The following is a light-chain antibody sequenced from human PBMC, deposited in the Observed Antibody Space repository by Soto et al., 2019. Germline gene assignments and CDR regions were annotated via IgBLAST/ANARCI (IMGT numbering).Light chain of an antibody. Sequence: QSVLTQPASVSESPGQSITISCTGTSSDVGGCNYVSWYQQPPGKAHKLMIYAVTNRPSGVSNRFSGSKSGNTASLTISGLQAEDEADYYCSSYTSSSSYVFGTGTKVTVL. V-gene: IGLV2-14*01. CDR3: SSYTSSSSYV. J-gene: IGLJ1*01. CDR2: AVT. CDR1: SSDVGGCNY.